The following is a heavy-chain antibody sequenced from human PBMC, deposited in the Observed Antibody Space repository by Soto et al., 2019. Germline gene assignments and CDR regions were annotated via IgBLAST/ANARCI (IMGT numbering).Heavy chain of an antibody. CDR2: MNPNSGNT. Sequence: ASVKVSCKASGYTFTSYDINWVRQATGQGLEWMGWMNPNSGNTGYAQKFQGRVTMNRNTSISTAYMELSSLRSEDTALYYFARGDTGYYDSSGYFWGYWGQGTLVTVSS. CDR1: GYTFTSYD. J-gene: IGHJ4*02. D-gene: IGHD3-22*01. CDR3: ARGDTGYYDSSGYFWGY. V-gene: IGHV1-8*01.